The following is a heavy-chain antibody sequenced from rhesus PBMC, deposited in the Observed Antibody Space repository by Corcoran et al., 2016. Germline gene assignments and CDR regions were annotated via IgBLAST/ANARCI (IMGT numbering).Heavy chain of an antibody. CDR1: GGSISRGYYY. CDR2: ITYSWVP. Sequence: QVQLQESGPGLVQPSETLSLTCAVSGGSISRGYYYWCWIRQPPGKGLEWIGCITYSWVPSYHPSLKRRVTISRDTSKTQFSLKLCSVTAADTAVYYCARDLGGIAVAGSFDYWGQGVLVTVSS. V-gene: IGHV4-122*02. D-gene: IGHD6-37*01. J-gene: IGHJ4*01. CDR3: ARDLGGIAVAGSFDY.